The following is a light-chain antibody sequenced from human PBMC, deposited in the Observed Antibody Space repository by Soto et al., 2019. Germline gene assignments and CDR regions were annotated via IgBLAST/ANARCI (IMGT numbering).Light chain of an antibody. J-gene: IGKJ1*01. Sequence: DIVMTQSPDSPAVSLGERATINCKSSQSLFYSSNNKDYLAWYQQKPGQPPRLLIYWASTRESGVPERFSGSGSGTDFTLTVSSLPAEDVAVYYCQQYFNTPWTFGQGTKVEIK. CDR1: QSLFYSSNNKDY. CDR3: QQYFNTPWT. CDR2: WAS. V-gene: IGKV4-1*01.